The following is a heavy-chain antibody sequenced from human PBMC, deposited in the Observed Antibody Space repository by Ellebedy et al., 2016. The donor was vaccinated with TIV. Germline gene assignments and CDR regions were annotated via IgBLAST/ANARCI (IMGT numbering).Heavy chain of an antibody. CDR2: IYTSGNT. V-gene: IGHV4-59*10. J-gene: IGHJ4*02. CDR3: AGGYSSGWTDY. Sequence: MPSETLSLTCAVYGGSLSGYYWNWIRQPAGKGLEWIGRIYTSGNTNYNPSLKSRVTMSVDTSKNQFSLKLSSVTAADTAVYYCAGGYSSGWTDYWGQGTLVTVSS. D-gene: IGHD6-19*01. CDR1: GGSLSGYY.